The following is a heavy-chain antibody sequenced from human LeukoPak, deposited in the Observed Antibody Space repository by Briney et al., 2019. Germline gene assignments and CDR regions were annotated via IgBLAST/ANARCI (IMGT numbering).Heavy chain of an antibody. CDR1: GFTFSSYA. J-gene: IGHJ4*02. V-gene: IGHV3-23*01. CDR3: AKDRGDSSGPTGY. CDR2: ISGSGGST. Sequence: PGGSLRLSCAASGFTFSSYAMNWVRRAPGKGLEWVSAISGSGGSTYYADSVKGRFTISRDNSKNTLYLQMNSLRAEDTAVYYCAKDRGDSSGPTGYWGQGAMVTVSS. D-gene: IGHD3-22*01.